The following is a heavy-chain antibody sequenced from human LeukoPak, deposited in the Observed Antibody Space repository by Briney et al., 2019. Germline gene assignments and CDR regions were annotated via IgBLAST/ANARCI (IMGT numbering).Heavy chain of an antibody. J-gene: IGHJ4*02. CDR3: ARAGVVVAATGFGY. CDR2: ISSSSSYI. Sequence: GGSLRLSCAACGFTFSSYSMNWVRQAPGKGPEWVSSISSSSSYIYYADSVKGRFTISRDNAKNSLYLQMNSLRAEDTAVYYCARAGVVVAATGFGYWGQGTLVTVSS. D-gene: IGHD2-15*01. V-gene: IGHV3-21*01. CDR1: GFTFSSYS.